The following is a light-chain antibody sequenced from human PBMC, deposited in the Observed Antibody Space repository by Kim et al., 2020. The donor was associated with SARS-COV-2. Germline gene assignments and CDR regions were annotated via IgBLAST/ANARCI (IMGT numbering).Light chain of an antibody. Sequence: ATINCRSIQSVSSWSNSKNYLAWYQQRPGQPPKLLIAWAATRESGVPDRFSGSGSGTDLTLTISSLRAEDAALYYCQQYYATPWTFGQGTQVEIK. CDR2: WAA. CDR3: QQYYATPWT. CDR1: QSVSSWSNSKNY. J-gene: IGKJ1*01. V-gene: IGKV4-1*01.